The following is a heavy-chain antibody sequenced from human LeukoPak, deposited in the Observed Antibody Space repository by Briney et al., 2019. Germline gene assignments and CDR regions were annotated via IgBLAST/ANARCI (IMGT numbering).Heavy chain of an antibody. V-gene: IGHV4-61*02. D-gene: IGHD2-15*01. Sequence: SETLSLTCTVSGGSISSGSYYRSWIRQPAGRGLEWIGRIYTSGSTNYNPSLKSRVTISVDTSKNQFSLKLSSVTAADTAVYYCARDRGVDYCSGGSCSHYYYYMDVWGKGTTVTISS. CDR3: ARDRGVDYCSGGSCSHYYYYMDV. CDR1: GGSISSGSYY. J-gene: IGHJ6*03. CDR2: IYTSGST.